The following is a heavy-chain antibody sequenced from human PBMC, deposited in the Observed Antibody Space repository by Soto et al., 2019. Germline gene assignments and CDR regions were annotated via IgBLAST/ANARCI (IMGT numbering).Heavy chain of an antibody. Sequence: SETLSLTCTLYGGSFDCYYWSWIRQSPGKGLEWIGEIHHSGSTKYNPSLKSRVSLSVDTSTKQFSLKMTSMTAADRGVYYCARGVDSWSGYLFWGQGTPVTVSS. D-gene: IGHD3-3*01. CDR3: ARGVDSWSGYLF. V-gene: IGHV4-34*01. CDR2: IHHSGST. CDR1: GGSFDCYY. J-gene: IGHJ4*02.